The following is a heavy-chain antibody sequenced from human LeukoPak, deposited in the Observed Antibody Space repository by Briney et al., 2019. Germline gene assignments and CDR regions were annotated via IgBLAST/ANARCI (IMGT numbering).Heavy chain of an antibody. J-gene: IGHJ4*02. D-gene: IGHD2-15*01. CDR2: IVVGSGNT. CDR1: GFTFTSSA. V-gene: IGHV1-58*01. CDR3: AAESLGYCSGGSWYGQFDY. Sequence: SVKVSCKASGFTFTSSAVQWVRQARGQRLEWIGWIVVGSGNTNYAQKFQERVTITRDMSTSTAYMELSSPRSEDTAVYYCAAESLGYCSGGSWYGQFDYWGQGTLVTVSS.